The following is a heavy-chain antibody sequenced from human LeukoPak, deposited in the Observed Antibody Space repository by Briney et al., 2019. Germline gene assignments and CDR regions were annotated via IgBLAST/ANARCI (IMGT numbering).Heavy chain of an antibody. Sequence: GGSLRLSCAASGFTVSSNYMSWVRQAPGKGLEWVSVIYSGGSTYYADSVKGRFTISRDNSKNTLYLQMNSLTAADTAVYYCARVGNPLVTVFARFDPWGQGTLVTVSS. D-gene: IGHD3-3*01. CDR1: GFTVSSNY. V-gene: IGHV3-53*01. J-gene: IGHJ5*02. CDR2: IYSGGST. CDR3: ARVGNPLVTVFARFDP.